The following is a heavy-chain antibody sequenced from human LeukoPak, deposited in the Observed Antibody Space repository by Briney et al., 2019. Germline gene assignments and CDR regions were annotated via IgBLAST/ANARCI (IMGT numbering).Heavy chain of an antibody. CDR2: IIIGGSP. J-gene: IGHJ4*02. CDR3: SRGHGDY. V-gene: IGHV3-64*02. CDR1: GFTLSSYD. Sequence: GGSLRLSCAASGFTLSSYDMYWIRQAPGKGPEYVSAIIIGGSPFYADSVEGRLTISTDNSKNTLYLQMGSLTAEDMAVYYCSRGHGDYWGQGTLVTVSS.